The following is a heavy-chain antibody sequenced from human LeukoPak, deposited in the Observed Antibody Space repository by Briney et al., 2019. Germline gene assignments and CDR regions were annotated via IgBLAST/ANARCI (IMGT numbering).Heavy chain of an antibody. J-gene: IGHJ4*02. CDR2: ISYDGSNK. CDR3: VKDRRSSWYYFDY. CDR1: GFTFSSYA. V-gene: IGHV3-30-3*01. Sequence: GRSLRLSCAASGFTFSSYAMHWVRQAPGKGLEWVAVISYDGSNKYYADSVKGRFTISRDNSKNTLYLQMNSLRAEDTAVYYCVKDRRSSWYYFDYWGQGTLVTVSS. D-gene: IGHD6-13*01.